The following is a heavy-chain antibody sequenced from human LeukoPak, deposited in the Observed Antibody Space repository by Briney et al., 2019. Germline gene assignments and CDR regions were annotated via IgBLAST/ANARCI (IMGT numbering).Heavy chain of an antibody. CDR1: GFTFSTYW. J-gene: IGHJ3*01. CDR3: ARGAFGVYAFDL. CDR2: ITPDGTST. D-gene: IGHD3-3*01. V-gene: IGHV3-74*01. Sequence: GGSLRLSCAASGFTFSTYWMHWVRQAPGKGLVWVSRITPDGTSTTYADSVKGRFTISRVNAKNTLYVQMNSLRAEDTAVYYCARGAFGVYAFDLWGQGTMVTVSS.